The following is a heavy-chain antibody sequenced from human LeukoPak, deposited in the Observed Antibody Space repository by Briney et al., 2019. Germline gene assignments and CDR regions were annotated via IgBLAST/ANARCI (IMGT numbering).Heavy chain of an antibody. CDR1: GYTFTSYY. CDR2: INPSGGST. V-gene: IGHV1-46*01. D-gene: IGHD6-25*01. J-gene: IGHJ3*02. CDR3: ARIPAAPVTSKGPVIERSSTFDI. Sequence: ASVKVSCKASGYTFTSYYMHWVRQAPGQGLEWMGIINPSGGSTSYAQKFQGRVTMTRDTSTSTVYMELSSLRSEDTAVYYCARIPAAPVTSKGPVIERSSTFDIWGQGTMVTVSP.